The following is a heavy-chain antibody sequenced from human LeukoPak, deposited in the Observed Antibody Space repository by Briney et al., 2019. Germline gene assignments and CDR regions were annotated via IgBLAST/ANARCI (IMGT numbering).Heavy chain of an antibody. CDR2: ISAYNGNT. CDR3: ARDRVTYDYVWGSYRFGYFDY. J-gene: IGHJ4*02. CDR1: GYTFTSYG. D-gene: IGHD3-16*02. V-gene: IGHV1-18*01. Sequence: ASVKVSCKAPGYTFTSYGISWVRQDPGQGLEWMGWISAYNGNTNYAQKLQGRVTMTTDTSTSTAYMELRSLRSDDTAVYYCARDRVTYDYVWGSYRFGYFDYWGQGTLVTVSS.